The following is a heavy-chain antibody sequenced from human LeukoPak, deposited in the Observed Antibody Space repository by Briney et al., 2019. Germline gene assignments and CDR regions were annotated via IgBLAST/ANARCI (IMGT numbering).Heavy chain of an antibody. J-gene: IGHJ4*02. V-gene: IGHV4-39*01. CDR2: NSGST. CDR1: GGSISSSSYY. Sequence: SETLSLTCTVSGGSISSSSYYWGWIRQPPGKGLEWIGSNSGSTYYNPSLKSRVTISVDTSKNQFSLKLSSVTAADTAVYYCARVGPTYYFDYWGQGTLVTVSS. CDR3: ARVGPTYYFDY. D-gene: IGHD2-15*01.